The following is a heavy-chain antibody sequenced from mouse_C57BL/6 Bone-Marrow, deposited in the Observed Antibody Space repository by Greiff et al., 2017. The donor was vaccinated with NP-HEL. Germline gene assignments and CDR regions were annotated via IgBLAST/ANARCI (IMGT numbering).Heavy chain of an antibody. Sequence: QVQLKQPGAELVKPGASVKLSCKASGYTFTSYWMHWVKQRPGQGLEWIGMIHPNSGSTNYNEKFKSKATLAVDKSSSTAYRQLISLTSEYSAVYYCAGTGDYWGQGTTLTVSS. CDR3: AGTGDY. D-gene: IGHD3-3*01. V-gene: IGHV1-64*01. CDR1: GYTFTSYW. J-gene: IGHJ2*01. CDR2: IHPNSGST.